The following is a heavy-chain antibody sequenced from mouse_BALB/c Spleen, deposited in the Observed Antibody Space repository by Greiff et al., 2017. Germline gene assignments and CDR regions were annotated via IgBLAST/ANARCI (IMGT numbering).Heavy chain of an antibody. V-gene: IGHV1-14*01. CDR3: AREGYEYDSSWFAY. CDR1: GYTFTSYV. J-gene: IGHJ3*01. Sequence: EVQLQQSGPELVKPGASVKMSCKASGYTFTSYVMHWVKQKPGQGLEWIGYINPYNDGTKYNEKFKGKATLTSDKSSSTAYMELSSLTSEDSAVYYCAREGYEYDSSWFAYWGQGTLVTVSA. CDR2: INPYNDGT. D-gene: IGHD2-4*01.